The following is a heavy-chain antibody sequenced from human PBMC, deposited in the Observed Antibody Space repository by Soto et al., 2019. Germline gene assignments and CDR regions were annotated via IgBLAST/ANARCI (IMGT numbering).Heavy chain of an antibody. CDR2: ISYDGSNK. Sequence: QVQLVESGGGVVQPGRSLRLSCAASGFTFSSYGMHWVRQAPGKGLEWVAVISYDGSNKYYADSVKGRFTISRDNCKNTLYLQMNSLRAEDMAVYYCAKDIWFGELYYYYYYGMDVWGQGTTVTVSS. D-gene: IGHD3-10*01. V-gene: IGHV3-30*18. CDR3: AKDIWFGELYYYYYYGMDV. CDR1: GFTFSSYG. J-gene: IGHJ6*02.